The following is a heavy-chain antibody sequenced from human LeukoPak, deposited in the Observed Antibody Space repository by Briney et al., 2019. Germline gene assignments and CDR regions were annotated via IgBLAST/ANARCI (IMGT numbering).Heavy chain of an antibody. CDR2: IYPGDSDT. V-gene: IGHV5-51*01. J-gene: IGHJ5*01. CDR3: ARSPDHDILTGYYSNWFDS. Sequence: GESLKISCKGSGYSFTSYWIGWVRQMPGKGLEWVGIIYPGDSDTRYSPSFQGQVTISVDKSISTAYLHWSSLKASDTAMYYCARSPDHDILTGYYSNWFDSWGQGTLVTVSS. D-gene: IGHD3-9*01. CDR1: GYSFTSYW.